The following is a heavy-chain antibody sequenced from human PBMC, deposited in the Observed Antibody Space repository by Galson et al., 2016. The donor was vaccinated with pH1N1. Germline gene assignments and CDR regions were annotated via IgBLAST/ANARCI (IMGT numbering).Heavy chain of an antibody. CDR1: GGTFSSYA. Sequence: SVKVSCKASGGTFSSYAISWVRQAPGQGLEWMGGIIGMFGTTNYAQKFQGRVTITTDELTSTAYMELNSLRSEDTAVYYCATAGYHYEGALQSWGQGTLVTVSS. CDR3: ATAGYHYEGALQS. J-gene: IGHJ5*02. V-gene: IGHV1-69*05. D-gene: IGHD3-22*01. CDR2: IIGMFGTT.